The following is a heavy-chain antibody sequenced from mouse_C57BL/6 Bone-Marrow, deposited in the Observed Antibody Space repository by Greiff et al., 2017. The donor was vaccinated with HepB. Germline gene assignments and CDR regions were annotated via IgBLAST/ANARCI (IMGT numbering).Heavy chain of an antibody. CDR2: ISSGGDYI. CDR3: TRDRGPSYYDSCLYAMDY. Sequence: DVQLVESGEGLVKPGGSLKLSCAASGFTFSSYAMSWVRQTPEKRLEWVAYISSGGDYIYYADTVKGRFTISRDNARNTLYLQMSSLKSEDTAMYYCTRDRGPSYYDSCLYAMDYWGQGTSVTVSS. CDR1: GFTFSSYA. V-gene: IGHV5-9-1*02. D-gene: IGHD2-4*01. J-gene: IGHJ4*01.